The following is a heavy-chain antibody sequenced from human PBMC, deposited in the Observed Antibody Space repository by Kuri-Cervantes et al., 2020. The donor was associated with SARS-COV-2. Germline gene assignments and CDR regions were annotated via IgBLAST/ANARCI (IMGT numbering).Heavy chain of an antibody. D-gene: IGHD1-26*01. CDR1: GYTFTDNY. V-gene: IGHV1-69*05. Sequence: SVKVSCKASGYTFTDNYIHWVRQAPGQGLEWMGGIIPIFGTANYAQKFQGRVTITTDESTSTAYMELSSLRSEDTAVYYCASLTGELILGNAFDIWGQGTMVTVSS. CDR2: IIPIFGTA. CDR3: ASLTGELILGNAFDI. J-gene: IGHJ3*02.